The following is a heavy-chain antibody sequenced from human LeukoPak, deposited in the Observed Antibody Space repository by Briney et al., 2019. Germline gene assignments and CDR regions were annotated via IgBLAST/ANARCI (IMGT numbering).Heavy chain of an antibody. CDR2: IYSGGST. CDR3: ARVGSGWLTFDY. CDR1: GFTVSSNY. J-gene: IGHJ4*02. Sequence: GGSLRLSCAASGFTVSSNYMSWVRQAPGEGLEWVSVIYSGGSTYYADSVKGRFTISRDNSKNTLYLQMNSLRAEDTAVYYCARVGSGWLTFDYWGQGTLVTVSS. D-gene: IGHD6-19*01. V-gene: IGHV3-53*01.